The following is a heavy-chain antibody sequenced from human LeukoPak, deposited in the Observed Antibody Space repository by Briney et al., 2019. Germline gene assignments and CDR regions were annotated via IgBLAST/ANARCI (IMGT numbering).Heavy chain of an antibody. J-gene: IGHJ3*02. CDR1: GYTFTGYY. D-gene: IGHD3-22*01. V-gene: IGHV1-2*02. Sequence: ASVKVSCKASGYTFTGYYMHWVRQAPGQGHEWMGWINPNSGGTNYAQKFQGRVTMTRDTSISTAYMELSSLRSEDTAVYYCARDRTYYYDSSGYYYLDAFDIWGQGTMVTVSS. CDR2: INPNSGGT. CDR3: ARDRTYYYDSSGYYYLDAFDI.